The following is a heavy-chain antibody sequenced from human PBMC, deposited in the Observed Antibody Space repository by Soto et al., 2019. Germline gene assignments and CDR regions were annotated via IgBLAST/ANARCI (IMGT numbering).Heavy chain of an antibody. V-gene: IGHV3-23*01. Sequence: EVQLLESGGNLVQPGGSMRLSCAASEFTLSNYAMSWVRQAPGKGLEWVSVISGGDGSTYYADSVKGRFTISRDHSKNTLYLQMHSLGAEDTAVYFCAKGGHTYGHPSYFDYWGQGTLVAVSS. J-gene: IGHJ4*02. CDR2: ISGGDGST. CDR1: EFTLSNYA. D-gene: IGHD5-18*01. CDR3: AKGGHTYGHPSYFDY.